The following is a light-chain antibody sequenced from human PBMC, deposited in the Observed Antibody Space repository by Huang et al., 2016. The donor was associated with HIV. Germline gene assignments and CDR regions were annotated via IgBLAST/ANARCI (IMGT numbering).Light chain of an antibody. J-gene: IGKJ4*01. CDR1: QGVRTN. CDR2: GAS. CDR3: QQYNDWPPLT. Sequence: VMTQSPASLSASPGARVTLSCRASQGVRTNLSWYQTKPGQAPAPLMFGASTRATGTPPRFSGSGSGTDFTLTITSLQSSDSAIYYCQQYNDWPPLTFGGGTKVEI. V-gene: IGKV3D-15*01.